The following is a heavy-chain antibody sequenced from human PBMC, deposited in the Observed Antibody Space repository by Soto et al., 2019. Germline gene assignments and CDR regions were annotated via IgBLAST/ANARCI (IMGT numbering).Heavy chain of an antibody. V-gene: IGHV3-23*01. CDR1: GFTFSSYA. D-gene: IGHD2-15*01. CDR3: AKGAYCSGGSCYYFDY. J-gene: IGHJ4*02. CDR2: ITGSGGNT. Sequence: EVQFLESGGGLVQPGGSLRLSCAASGFTFSSYAMSWVRQAPRKGLEWVSLITGSGGNTDYADSVKGRFTISRDNSKNTLSLQMNSLRVEDTAVYYCAKGAYCSGGSCYYFDYWGQGTLVTVSS.